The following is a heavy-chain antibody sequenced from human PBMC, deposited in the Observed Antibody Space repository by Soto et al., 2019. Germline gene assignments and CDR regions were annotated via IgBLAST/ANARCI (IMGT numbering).Heavy chain of an antibody. CDR1: GYTFTSYA. CDR2: INAGNGNT. V-gene: IGHV1-3*01. D-gene: IGHD3-16*01. CDR3: ARGEFLSYDDY. Sequence: ASVKVSCKASGYTFTSYAMHWVRQAPGQRLEWMGWINAGNGNTKYSQKYQGRVTITRDTSASTAYKELSSLRSEDTAVYYCARGEFLSYDDYWGQGTLVTVSS. J-gene: IGHJ4*02.